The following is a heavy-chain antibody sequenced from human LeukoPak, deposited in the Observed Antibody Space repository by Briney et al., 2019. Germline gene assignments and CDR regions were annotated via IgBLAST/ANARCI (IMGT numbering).Heavy chain of an antibody. CDR1: GFTFDDYA. Sequence: PGGSLRLSCAASGFTFDDYAMHWVRQAPGKGLEWVSGISWNSGSIGYADSVKGRFTISRDNAKNSLYLQMNSLRAEDTALYYCAKMDQMSPQWLGAFDIWGQGTMVTVSS. J-gene: IGHJ3*02. D-gene: IGHD6-19*01. V-gene: IGHV3-9*01. CDR3: AKMDQMSPQWLGAFDI. CDR2: ISWNSGSI.